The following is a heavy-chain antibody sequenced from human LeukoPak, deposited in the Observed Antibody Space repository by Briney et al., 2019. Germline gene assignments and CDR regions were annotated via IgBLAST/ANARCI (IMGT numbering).Heavy chain of an antibody. Sequence: ASVKVSCKASGGTFSSYAISWVRQAPGQGLEWMGGIIPIFGTANYAQKFQGRVTITADESTSTAYMELSSLRSEDTAVYYCASTGSNYYYDSSGRLSHFDYWGQGTLVTVSS. CDR1: GGTFSSYA. CDR2: IIPIFGTA. D-gene: IGHD3-22*01. CDR3: ASTGSNYYYDSSGRLSHFDY. J-gene: IGHJ4*02. V-gene: IGHV1-69*13.